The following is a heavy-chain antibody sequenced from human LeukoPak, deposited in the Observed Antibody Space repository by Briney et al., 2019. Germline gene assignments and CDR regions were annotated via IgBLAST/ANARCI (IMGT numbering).Heavy chain of an antibody. CDR1: GFTLSYYW. Sequence: PGGSLRRSCAASGFTLSYYWMHWVRHGPGKGLVWVSTINGDGSSTNYADSVKGRFTISRDNAKNTLYLEMHSLRVEDTAVYYCARDPRNKGFDPWGQGTLVTVSS. D-gene: IGHD1/OR15-1a*01. V-gene: IGHV3-74*01. J-gene: IGHJ5*02. CDR3: ARDPRNKGFDP. CDR2: INGDGSST.